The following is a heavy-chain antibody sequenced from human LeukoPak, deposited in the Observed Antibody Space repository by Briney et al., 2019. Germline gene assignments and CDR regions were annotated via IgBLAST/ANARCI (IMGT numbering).Heavy chain of an antibody. CDR3: ARDDVLGYCSSTSCPVVFDI. CDR2: ISSSSSSI. CDR1: GFTFSIYG. J-gene: IGHJ3*02. V-gene: IGHV3-21*01. D-gene: IGHD2-2*01. Sequence: GGSLTLPCAASGFTFSIYGMNWVRRAPGKGLEWVSSISSSSSSIYYADSVKGRFTISRDNARSLLYLQMNSLRAEETAVYYCARDDVLGYCSSTSCPVVFDIWGQGTLVTVSS.